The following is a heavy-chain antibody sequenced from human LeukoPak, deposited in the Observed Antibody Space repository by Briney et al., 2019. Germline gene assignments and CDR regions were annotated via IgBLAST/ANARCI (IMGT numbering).Heavy chain of an antibody. Sequence: ASVKVSCKASGYTFTGYYMHWVRQAPGQGLEWMGWTNPNSGGTNYAQKFQGRVTMTRDTSISTAYMELSRLRSDDTAVYYCARGTSADFWSGYPNWFDPWGQGTLVTVSS. CDR1: GYTFTGYY. J-gene: IGHJ5*02. CDR2: TNPNSGGT. CDR3: ARGTSADFWSGYPNWFDP. D-gene: IGHD3-3*01. V-gene: IGHV1-2*02.